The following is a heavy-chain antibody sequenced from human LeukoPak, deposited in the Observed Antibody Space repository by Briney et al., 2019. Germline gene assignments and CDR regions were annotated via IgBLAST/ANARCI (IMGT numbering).Heavy chain of an antibody. D-gene: IGHD3-22*01. V-gene: IGHV3-23*01. CDR1: GFTFSIYV. J-gene: IGHJ4*02. CDR3: AKEISGYKQPFDY. Sequence: PGGSLRLSCAASGFTFSIYVMSWVRQAPGKGLEWVSAISGSGGSTYYADSVKGRFTISRDNSKNTLYLQMNSLRAEDTAVYYCAKEISGYKQPFDYWGQGTLVTVSS. CDR2: ISGSGGST.